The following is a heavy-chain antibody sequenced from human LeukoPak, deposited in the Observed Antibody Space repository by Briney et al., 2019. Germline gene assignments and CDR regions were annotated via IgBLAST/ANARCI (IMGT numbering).Heavy chain of an antibody. J-gene: IGHJ4*02. CDR3: ARDYGGNIPLEY. CDR2: INSDGSST. D-gene: IGHD4-23*01. V-gene: IGHV3-74*01. CDR1: GFTFSSYW. Sequence: GGSLRLSCAASGFTFSSYWMHWVRQAPGKGLVWVSRINSDGSSTSYADSVKGRFTISRDNAKNMLYLQMSSLRAEDTAVYYCARDYGGNIPLEYWGQGTLVTVSS.